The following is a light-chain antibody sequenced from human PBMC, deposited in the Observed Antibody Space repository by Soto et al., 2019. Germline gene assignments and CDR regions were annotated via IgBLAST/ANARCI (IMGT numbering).Light chain of an antibody. CDR2: EVS. V-gene: IGLV2-14*01. J-gene: IGLJ1*01. CDR1: SSDIGLYNY. CDR3: SSYTSSITPYV. Sequence: QSVLTQPPSVSGSPGQSITISCTGTSSDIGLYNYVSWYQQHPGKAPKLIIFEVSSRPSGVSNRFSGSKSGNAAYLTISGLQADDEAEYYCSSYTSSITPYVFGTGTKVTVL.